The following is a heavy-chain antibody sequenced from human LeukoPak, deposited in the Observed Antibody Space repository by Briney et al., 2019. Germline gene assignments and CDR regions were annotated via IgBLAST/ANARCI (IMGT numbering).Heavy chain of an antibody. CDR3: AKGTSMAFYYFDY. V-gene: IGHV3-23*01. CDR1: GFTFSTYA. CDR2: ISGSGGST. D-gene: IGHD5-18*01. Sequence: GGSLRLSCAASGFTFSTYAMSWVRQAPGRGPEWVSAISGSGGSTYYADSVKGRFTIYRDNSKNTLYLQVNSLRAEDTAVYYCAKGTSMAFYYFDYWGQGTLVTVSS. J-gene: IGHJ4*02.